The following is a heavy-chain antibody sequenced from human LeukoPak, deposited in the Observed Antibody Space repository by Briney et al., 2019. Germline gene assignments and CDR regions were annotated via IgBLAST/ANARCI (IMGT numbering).Heavy chain of an antibody. CDR3: ARDSIRQQLYYFDY. V-gene: IGHV3-21*01. Sequence: GGSLRLSCAASGFTFSSYSMNWVRQAPGKGLEWVSSISSSSSYIYYADSVKGRFTISRDNSKNTLYLQMNSLRTEDTAVYYCARDSIRQQLYYFDYWGQGTLVTVSS. D-gene: IGHD6-13*01. CDR2: ISSSSSYI. CDR1: GFTFSSYS. J-gene: IGHJ4*02.